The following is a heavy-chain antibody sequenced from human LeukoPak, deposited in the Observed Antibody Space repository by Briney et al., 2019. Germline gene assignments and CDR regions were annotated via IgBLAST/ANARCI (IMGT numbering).Heavy chain of an antibody. Sequence: WIRQPPGKGLEWIGSIYYSGSTYYNPSLKSRVTISVDTSKNQFSLKLSSVTAADTAVYYCAKTPNTGSSGWFSYYYYYMDVWGKGTTVTISS. V-gene: IGHV4-39*01. CDR2: IYYSGST. J-gene: IGHJ6*03. D-gene: IGHD6-19*01. CDR3: AKTPNTGSSGWFSYYYYYMDV.